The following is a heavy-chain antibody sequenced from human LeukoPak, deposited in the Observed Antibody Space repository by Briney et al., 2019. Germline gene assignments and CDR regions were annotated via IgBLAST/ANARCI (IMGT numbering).Heavy chain of an antibody. CDR2: IFGGGGT. D-gene: IGHD3-10*01. V-gene: IGHV3-53*01. J-gene: IGHJ4*02. Sequence: GGSLRLSCAASGFTVSNNYMAWVRQPPGKGLEWVSVIFGGGGTCYAGSVRGRFTISRDNSQNTLFLQMNSLRAEDTAVYYCASWPGAWYGEDYWGQGTRVTVSS. CDR3: ASWPGAWYGEDY. CDR1: GFTVSNNY.